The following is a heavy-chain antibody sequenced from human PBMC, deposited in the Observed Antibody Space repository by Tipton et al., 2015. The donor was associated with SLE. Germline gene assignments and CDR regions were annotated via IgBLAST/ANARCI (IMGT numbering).Heavy chain of an antibody. J-gene: IGHJ4*02. CDR2: IYHSGST. Sequence: TLSLTCTVSGYSISSGYCWGWIRQPPGKGLEWIGSIYHSGSTYYNPSLKSRVTISVDTSKNQFSLKLSSVTAADTAVYYCASLFDYWGQGTLVTVSS. CDR3: ASLFDY. V-gene: IGHV4-38-2*02. CDR1: GYSISSGYC.